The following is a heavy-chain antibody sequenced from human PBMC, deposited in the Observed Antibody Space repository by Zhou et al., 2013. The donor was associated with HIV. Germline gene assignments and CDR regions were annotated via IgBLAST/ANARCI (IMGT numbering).Heavy chain of an antibody. Sequence: QVQLVQSGAEVKKPGSSMKVSCKASGDTFSNYNINWVRHVPGQGLEWMGGVIPIFGTTSYAQKFQGRVTINTDESTSTAYMELSSLRSDDTAVYYCATEKLVGLVDAFDIWGQGTMVTVSS. CDR3: ATEKLVGLVDAFDI. V-gene: IGHV1-69*05. CDR1: GDTFSNYN. D-gene: IGHD6-13*01. J-gene: IGHJ3*02. CDR2: VIPIFGTT.